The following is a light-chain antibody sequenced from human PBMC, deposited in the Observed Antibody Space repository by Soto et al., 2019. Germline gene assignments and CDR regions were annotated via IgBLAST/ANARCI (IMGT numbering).Light chain of an antibody. CDR3: QQSYSSPRT. CDR2: AAS. Sequence: DIPMTQSPSSLSASVGVRVTISCRASQSIATYLNWYQQKPGKAPSLLIYAASTLQSGVPSRFSGSRSGTDFTLTISSLQPEDFATYFCQQSYSSPRTFGQGTKVDIK. CDR1: QSIATY. V-gene: IGKV1-39*01. J-gene: IGKJ1*01.